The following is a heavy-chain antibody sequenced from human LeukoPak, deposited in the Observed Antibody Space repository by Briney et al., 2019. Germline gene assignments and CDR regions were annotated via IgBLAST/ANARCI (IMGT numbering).Heavy chain of an antibody. D-gene: IGHD1-26*01. J-gene: IGHJ4*02. CDR2: ISGSGGNT. V-gene: IGHV3-23*01. CDR3: AADKRPSGNYGYFDY. CDR1: EFTFSSCG. Sequence: PGGSLRLSCAASEFTFSSCGMSWVRQSPARGKGLEWVSSISGSGGNTYYADSVKGRFTIYRDNSKNTLYLQMNSLRADDTAVYYCAADKRPSGNYGYFDYWGRGTLVTVSS.